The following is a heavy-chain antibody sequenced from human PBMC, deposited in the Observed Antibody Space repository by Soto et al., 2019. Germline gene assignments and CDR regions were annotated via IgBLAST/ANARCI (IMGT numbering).Heavy chain of an antibody. CDR3: AKTTKAVGLVAPCMDV. V-gene: IGHV3-21*01. J-gene: IGHJ6*02. D-gene: IGHD1-26*01. CDR2: ISSSSSYI. CDR1: GFTFSSYS. Sequence: GGSLRLSCAASGFTFSSYSMNWVRQAPGKGLEWVSSISSSSSYIYYADSVKGRFTISRDNAKNSLYLQMNSLGAEDTAVYYCAKTTKAVGLVAPCMDVWGQGTTVTVSS.